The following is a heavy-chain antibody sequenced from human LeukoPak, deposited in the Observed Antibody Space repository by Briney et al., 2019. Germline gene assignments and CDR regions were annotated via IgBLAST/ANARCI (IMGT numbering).Heavy chain of an antibody. J-gene: IGHJ4*02. CDR1: GFTVSSNY. CDR2: ISSYDSI. D-gene: IGHD3-22*01. CDR3: AGAEYDSSLGFAY. V-gene: IGHV3-53*01. Sequence: GGSLRLSCAASGFTVSSNYISWVRQAPGEGLEWLSLISSYDSIYYAHSVKGRFTLSRDNSKNTVSLQMHSLRAEDSAVYYCAGAEYDSSLGFAYWGEGTLVTVSS.